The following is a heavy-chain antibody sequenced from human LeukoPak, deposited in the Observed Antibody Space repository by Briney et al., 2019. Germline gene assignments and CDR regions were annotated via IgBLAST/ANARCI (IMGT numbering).Heavy chain of an antibody. J-gene: IGHJ4*02. Sequence: GGSLALSCAASGFTFSSYAMSWVRQAPGKGLERVSTISGSGGATYSADSVKGRLAISRDNSKNTLYLQMNSLRAEDTAVYYCAKDERGDYLPPYYFDYWGQGTLVTVSS. CDR1: GFTFSSYA. V-gene: IGHV3-23*01. D-gene: IGHD4-17*01. CDR2: ISGSGGAT. CDR3: AKDERGDYLPPYYFDY.